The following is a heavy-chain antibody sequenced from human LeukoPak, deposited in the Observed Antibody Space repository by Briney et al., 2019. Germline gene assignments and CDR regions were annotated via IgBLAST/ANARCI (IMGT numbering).Heavy chain of an antibody. V-gene: IGHV3-48*01. D-gene: IGHD5-18*01. Sequence: PGGSLRLSCAASGFTFSSYSMNWVRQAPGKGLEWVSYISSSSSTIYYADSVKGRFTISRDNAKNSLYLQMNSLRAEDTAVYYCVRQEMRTAMGGSYWGQGTLVTVSS. CDR1: GFTFSSYS. CDR3: VRQEMRTAMGGSY. CDR2: ISSSSSTI. J-gene: IGHJ4*02.